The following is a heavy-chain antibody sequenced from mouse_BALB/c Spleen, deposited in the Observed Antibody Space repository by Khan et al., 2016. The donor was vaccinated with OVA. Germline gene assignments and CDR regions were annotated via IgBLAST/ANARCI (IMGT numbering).Heavy chain of an antibody. Sequence: QVQLQQSGPELVKPGASVKMSCKASGYTFTDYIMSWVKQRTGQGLEWIGEIYPGSGSTYYNEKFKGKATLTADTSSNTAYMHLSSLTSEDSAVYFCARSRYGNSFAYWGQGTLVTVSA. D-gene: IGHD2-1*01. J-gene: IGHJ3*01. CDR1: GYTFTDYI. CDR3: ARSRYGNSFAY. CDR2: IYPGSGST. V-gene: IGHV1-77*01.